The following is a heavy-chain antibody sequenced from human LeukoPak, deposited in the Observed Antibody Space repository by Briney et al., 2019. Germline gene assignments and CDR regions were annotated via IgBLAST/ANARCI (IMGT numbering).Heavy chain of an antibody. CDR3: VSVLTVTFDS. CDR1: GFTFSTYG. Sequence: GGSLRLSCAASGFTFSTYGMHWVREAPGKGLEWVALVWSDGNGKFYADSVKGRFTISRDNSKNTVYLQMNSLRAEDTAVYYCVSVLTVTFDSWGQGTLVTVSS. CDR2: VWSDGNGK. J-gene: IGHJ4*02. D-gene: IGHD4-17*01. V-gene: IGHV3-33*01.